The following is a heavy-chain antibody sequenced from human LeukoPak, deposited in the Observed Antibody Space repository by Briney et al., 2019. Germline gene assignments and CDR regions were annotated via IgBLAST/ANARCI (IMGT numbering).Heavy chain of an antibody. J-gene: IGHJ5*02. V-gene: IGHV4-34*01. CDR2: INHSGST. CDR1: GGSFSGYY. CDR3: AREAAMVTSGWFDP. Sequence: SETLSLTCAVYGGSFSGYYWSWIRQPPGKGLERIGEINHSGSTNYNPSLKSRVTISVDTSKNQFSLKLSSVTAADTAVYYCAREAAMVTSGWFDPWGQGTLVTVSP. D-gene: IGHD5-18*01.